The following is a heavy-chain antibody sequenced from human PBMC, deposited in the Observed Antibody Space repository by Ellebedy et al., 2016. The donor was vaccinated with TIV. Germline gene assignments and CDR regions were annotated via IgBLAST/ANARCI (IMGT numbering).Heavy chain of an antibody. D-gene: IGHD4-23*01. CDR2: ITESGGNP. CDR1: GLTFSSHA. CDR3: ARDPVGVGPAFDV. Sequence: GESLKISCAASGLTFSSHAMSWVRPAPGKGLEWVSSITESGGNPYYADSVKGRFTISRDNSKDPLFLQMNSLRAEDTAIYFCARDPVGVGPAFDVWGQGTMVTVSS. J-gene: IGHJ3*01. V-gene: IGHV3-23*01.